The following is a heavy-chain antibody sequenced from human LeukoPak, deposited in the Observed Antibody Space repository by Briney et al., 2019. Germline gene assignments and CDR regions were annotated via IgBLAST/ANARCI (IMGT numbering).Heavy chain of an antibody. CDR2: ISAYNGNT. CDR1: GYTFTSYG. V-gene: IGHV1-18*01. J-gene: IGHJ6*03. Sequence: GASVKVSCKASGYTFTSYGISWVRQAPGQGLEWMGWISAYNGNTNYAQKLQGRVTMTTDTSTSTAYMELRSLRSDDTAVYYCASTSPHVDTRGYYMDVWGKGTTVTVSS. D-gene: IGHD5-18*01. CDR3: ASTSPHVDTRGYYMDV.